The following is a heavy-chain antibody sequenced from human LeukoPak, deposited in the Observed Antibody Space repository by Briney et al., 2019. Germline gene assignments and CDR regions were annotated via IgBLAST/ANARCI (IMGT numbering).Heavy chain of an antibody. CDR3: ARHSRVTSWVMDV. J-gene: IGHJ6*02. CDR1: GGSFSGYY. CDR2: INHSGST. V-gene: IGHV4-34*01. D-gene: IGHD4-11*01. Sequence: SETLSLTCAVYGGSFSGYYWSWIRQPPGKGPEWIGEINHSGSTNYNPSLKSRVTISVDTSKNQFSLKLSSVTAADTAVYYCARHSRVTSWVMDVWGQGTTVTVSS.